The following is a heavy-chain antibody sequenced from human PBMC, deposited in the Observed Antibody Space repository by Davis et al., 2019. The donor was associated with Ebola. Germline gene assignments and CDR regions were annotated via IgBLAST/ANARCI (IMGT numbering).Heavy chain of an antibody. CDR3: ARDKNGIQLWLYY. V-gene: IGHV1-58*02. CDR1: GFTFTSSA. D-gene: IGHD5-18*01. J-gene: IGHJ4*02. CDR2: IVVGSGNT. Sequence: AASVQVSCKASGFTFTSSAMQWVRQARGQRLEWIGWIVVGSGNTNCAQKFQGRVTMTRDTSTGTVYMELSSLRSEDTAVYYWARDKNGIQLWLYYWGQGTLVTVSS.